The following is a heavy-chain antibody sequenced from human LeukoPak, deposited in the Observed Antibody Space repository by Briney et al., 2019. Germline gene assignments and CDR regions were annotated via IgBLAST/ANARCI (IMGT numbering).Heavy chain of an antibody. CDR2: ISSSSSYI. CDR1: GFTFSSYS. Sequence: PGGSLRHSCAASGFTFSSYSRNWVRQAPGKGLEWVSSISSSSSYIYYADSVKGRFTISRDNAKNSLYLQMNSLRAEDTAVYYCARDGGIYATYYGSGVHAFDIWGQGTMVTVSS. V-gene: IGHV3-21*01. CDR3: ARDGGIYATYYGSGVHAFDI. D-gene: IGHD3-10*01. J-gene: IGHJ3*02.